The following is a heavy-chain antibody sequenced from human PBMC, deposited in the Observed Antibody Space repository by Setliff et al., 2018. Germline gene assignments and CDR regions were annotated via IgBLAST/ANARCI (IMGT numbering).Heavy chain of an antibody. D-gene: IGHD2-21*01. Sequence: SETLSLTCTVSGASLRSGSYYWSWIRQPAGKGLEWIGRIYTSGATTYSPSLKSRVSISADTSKNLLSLTLKSVTAADTAVYYCAKEHVVISYVSNTHQHYGMDVWCQGTTVTV. CDR2: IYTSGAT. CDR3: AKEHVVISYVSNTHQHYGMDV. CDR1: GASLRSGSYY. J-gene: IGHJ6*02. V-gene: IGHV4-61*02.